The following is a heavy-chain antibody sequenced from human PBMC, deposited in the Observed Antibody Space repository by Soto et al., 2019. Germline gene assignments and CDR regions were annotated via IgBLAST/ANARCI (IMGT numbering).Heavy chain of an antibody. CDR3: ARGGSTYGLDYYGMDV. CDR2: IYYSGSA. Sequence: SETLSLTCTVSGDSVSSGTYYWSWIRQPPGKGLEWIGYIYYSGSANYNPSVKSRVTISIDTSKNQFSLQLSSVTAADTAVYYCARGGSTYGLDYYGMDVWGQGTTVTVSS. D-gene: IGHD5-18*01. CDR1: GDSVSSGTYY. J-gene: IGHJ6*02. V-gene: IGHV4-61*01.